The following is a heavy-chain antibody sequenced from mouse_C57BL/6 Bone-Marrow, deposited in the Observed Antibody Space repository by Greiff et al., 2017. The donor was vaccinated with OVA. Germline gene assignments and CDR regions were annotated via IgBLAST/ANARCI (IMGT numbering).Heavy chain of an antibody. CDR1: GYTFTSYG. CDR3: ARGSLFYYIDY. V-gene: IGHV1-81*01. D-gene: IGHD6-2*01. Sequence: VQLQQSGAELARPGASVKLSCKASGYTFTSYGISWVKQRTGQGLEWIGEIYPRSGNTYYNEKFKGKATLTADKSSSTAYMGLRSLTSEDSAVYFCARGSLFYYIDYWGQGTTLTVSS. J-gene: IGHJ2*01. CDR2: IYPRSGNT.